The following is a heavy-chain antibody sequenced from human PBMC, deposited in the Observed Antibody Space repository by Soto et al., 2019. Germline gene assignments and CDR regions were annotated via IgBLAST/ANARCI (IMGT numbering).Heavy chain of an antibody. D-gene: IGHD2-15*01. V-gene: IGHV4-34*01. Sequence: SETLSLTCAVYGGSFSGYYWSWIRQPPGKGLEWIGEINHSGSTNYNPSLKSRVTISVDTSKNQFSLKLSSVTAADTAVYYCARAGGCSGGSCYSDSGYYWGQGTLVTVSS. J-gene: IGHJ4*02. CDR2: INHSGST. CDR1: GGSFSGYY. CDR3: ARAGGCSGGSCYSDSGYY.